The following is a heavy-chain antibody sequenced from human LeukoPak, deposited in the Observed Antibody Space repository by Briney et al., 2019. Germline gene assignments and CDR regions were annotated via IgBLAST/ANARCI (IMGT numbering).Heavy chain of an antibody. CDR2: INHSGST. CDR3: ARGASSWRASKDYYLDY. CDR1: GGSFSGYY. V-gene: IGHV4-34*01. J-gene: IGHJ4*02. D-gene: IGHD6-13*01. Sequence: SETLSLTCAVYGGSFSGYYWSWIRQPPGKGLEWIGEINHSGSTNYNPSLKSRVTISVDTSKNRFSLKLSSVTAADTAVYYCARGASSWRASKDYYLDYWGQGTLVTVSS.